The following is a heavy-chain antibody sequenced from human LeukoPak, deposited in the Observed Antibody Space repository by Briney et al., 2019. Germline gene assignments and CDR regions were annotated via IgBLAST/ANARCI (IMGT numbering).Heavy chain of an antibody. J-gene: IGHJ4*02. D-gene: IGHD1-26*01. CDR1: GFTFSSYS. CDR2: ISSSSSYI. CDR3: AKSVGATGSFDY. Sequence: GGSLRLSCAASGFTFSSYSMNWVRQAPGKGLEWVSSISSSSSYIYYADSVKGRFTISRDNAKNSLYLQMNSLRAEDTAVYYCAKSVGATGSFDYWGQGTLVTVSS. V-gene: IGHV3-21*04.